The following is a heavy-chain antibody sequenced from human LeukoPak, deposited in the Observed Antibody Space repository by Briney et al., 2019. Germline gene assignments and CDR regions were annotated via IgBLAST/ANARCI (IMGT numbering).Heavy chain of an antibody. J-gene: IGHJ4*02. CDR3: ARWSSDGRIDY. CDR1: GFTFSSYW. V-gene: IGHV3-7*01. CDR2: IKQDGSEK. Sequence: SGGSLRLSCAASGFTFSSYWMSWVRQAPGKGLEWVANIKQDGSEKYYVDSVKGRFTIFRDNAKNSLYLQMNSLRAEDTAVYYCARWSSDGRIDYWGQGTLVTVSS.